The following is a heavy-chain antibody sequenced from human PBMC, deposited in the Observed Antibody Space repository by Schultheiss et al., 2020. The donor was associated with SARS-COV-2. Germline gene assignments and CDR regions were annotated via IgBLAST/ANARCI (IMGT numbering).Heavy chain of an antibody. V-gene: IGHV1-2*02. D-gene: IGHD6-19*01. CDR2: INPNSGGT. Sequence: ASVKVSCKASGYTFTGYYMHWVRQAPGQGLEWMGWINPNSGGTNYAQKFQGRVTMTRDTSISTAYMELSSLRSEDTAVYYCASLAGEQWLDHGGWGQGTLVTVSS. J-gene: IGHJ4*02. CDR1: GYTFTGYY. CDR3: ASLAGEQWLDHGG.